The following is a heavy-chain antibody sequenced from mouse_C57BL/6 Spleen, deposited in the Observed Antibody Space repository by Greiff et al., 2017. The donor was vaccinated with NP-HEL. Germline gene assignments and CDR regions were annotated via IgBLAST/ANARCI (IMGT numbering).Heavy chain of an antibody. D-gene: IGHD3-3*01. CDR3: ARRDDWYFDV. V-gene: IGHV5-6*01. Sequence: EVQLVESGGDLVKPGGSLKLSCAASGFTFSSYGMSWVRQTPDKRLEWVATISSGGSYTYYPDSVKGRFTISRDNAKNTLYLQMSSLKSEDTARYYCARRDDWYFDVWGTGTTVTVSS. CDR2: ISSGGSYT. CDR1: GFTFSSYG. J-gene: IGHJ1*03.